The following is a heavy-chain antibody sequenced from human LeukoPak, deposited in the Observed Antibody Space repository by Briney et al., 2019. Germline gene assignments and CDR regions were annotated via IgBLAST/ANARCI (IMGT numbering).Heavy chain of an antibody. J-gene: IGHJ3*02. V-gene: IGHV3-49*04. Sequence: GGSLRLSCTASGFTFGDYTMSWVRQAPGKGLEWVGFIRSKTDGGTTEYAASVKGRFIISRDDSKSIAYLQMNSLKTEDIAVYYCTRERLRAFDIWGQGTMVTVSS. D-gene: IGHD5-12*01. CDR1: GFTFGDYT. CDR3: TRERLRAFDI. CDR2: IRSKTDGGTT.